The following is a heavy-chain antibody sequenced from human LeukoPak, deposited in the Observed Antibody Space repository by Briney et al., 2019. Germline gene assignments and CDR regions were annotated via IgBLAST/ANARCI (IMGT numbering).Heavy chain of an antibody. D-gene: IGHD6-6*01. CDR3: AREKRIAARGEGLAY. Sequence: ASVKVSCKASGYTFTGYYMHWVRQAPGQGLEWMGWINPNSGGTNYAQKFQGRVTMTRDTSISTAYMELSRLRSDDTAVYYCAREKRIAARGEGLAYWGQGTLVTVSS. CDR1: GYTFTGYY. CDR2: INPNSGGT. V-gene: IGHV1-2*02. J-gene: IGHJ4*02.